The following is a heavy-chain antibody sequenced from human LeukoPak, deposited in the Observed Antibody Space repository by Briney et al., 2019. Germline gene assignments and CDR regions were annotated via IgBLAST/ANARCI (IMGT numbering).Heavy chain of an antibody. CDR1: GGTFSSYA. Sequence: SVTVSCKASGGTFSSYAISWVRQAPGQGLEWMGGIIPIFGTANYAQKFQGRVTITTDESTSTAYMELSSLRSEDTAVYYCACYIVGATHGNAFDIWGQGTMVTVSS. D-gene: IGHD1-26*01. CDR2: IIPIFGTA. J-gene: IGHJ3*02. V-gene: IGHV1-69*05. CDR3: ACYIVGATHGNAFDI.